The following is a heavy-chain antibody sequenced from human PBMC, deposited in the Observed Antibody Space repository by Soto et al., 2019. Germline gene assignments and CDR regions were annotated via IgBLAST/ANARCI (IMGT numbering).Heavy chain of an antibody. J-gene: IGHJ4*02. D-gene: IGHD2-21*01. CDR2: INEDGSER. Sequence: EVQLVESGGGLVQPGGSLRLSCAASGFTFSTYWRSWVRQTPGKGLEWVANINEDGSERYYVDSVKGRFTISRDNAKNSLYLQMNSLRGEDMAVYYCARVWLVDYWVQGTLVTVSS. V-gene: IGHV3-7*05. CDR1: GFTFSTYW. CDR3: ARVWLVDY.